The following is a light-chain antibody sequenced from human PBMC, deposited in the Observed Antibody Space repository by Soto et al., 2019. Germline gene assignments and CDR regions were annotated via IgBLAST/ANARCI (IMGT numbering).Light chain of an antibody. V-gene: IGKV3-20*01. CDR1: QSVSSSY. CDR3: QHYGSSSSA. CDR2: GAS. J-gene: IGKJ1*01. Sequence: EIVLTQSPGTLSLSPGERATLSCRASQSVSSSYLAWYQQKPGQAPRLLIYGASSRATGIPDRFSGSGSGTDFTLTISRLESEDFAVYYCQHYGSSSSAFGQGTKVDIK.